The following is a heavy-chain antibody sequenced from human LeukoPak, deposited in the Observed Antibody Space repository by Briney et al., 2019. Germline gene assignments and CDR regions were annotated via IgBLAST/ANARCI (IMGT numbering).Heavy chain of an antibody. CDR2: IIPILRTA. D-gene: IGHD4-17*01. CDR1: GGTFSNYA. Sequence: ASVKVSCKASGGTFSNYAISWVRQAPGQGLEWMGRIIPILRTANYAQKFQGRVTITAGKSTSTAYMELSSLRSEDTAVYYCATNNADGDYVSWGPGTLVTISS. V-gene: IGHV1-69*04. J-gene: IGHJ4*02. CDR3: ATNNADGDYVS.